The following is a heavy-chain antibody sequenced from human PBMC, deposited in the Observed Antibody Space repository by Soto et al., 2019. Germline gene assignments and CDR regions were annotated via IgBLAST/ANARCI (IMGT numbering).Heavy chain of an antibody. CDR2: INAGNGIT. D-gene: IGHD6-13*01. CDR1: GYTFTSYA. V-gene: IGHV1-3*01. Sequence: QVQLVQSGAEVKKPGASVKVSCKASGYTFTSYAMHWVRQAPGQRLEWMGWINAGNGITKYSQKFQGRVTITRDTSASTAYMELSSLRSEDTAVYYCASNGIAAAGYYYYYGMDVWGQGTTVTVSS. J-gene: IGHJ6*02. CDR3: ASNGIAAAGYYYYYGMDV.